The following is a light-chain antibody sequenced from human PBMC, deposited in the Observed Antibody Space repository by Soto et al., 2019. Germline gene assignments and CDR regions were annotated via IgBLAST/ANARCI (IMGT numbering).Light chain of an antibody. CDR2: NTN. V-gene: IGLV8-61*01. Sequence: QTVLTQEPSFSVSPGGTVTLTCGLSSGSVSADYFTTWYQQTPGQAPRTLIYNTNTRSSGVPDRFSGSILGNKAALTITGAQADDESDYYCVMYMNTGISVFGGGTKLTVL. CDR3: VMYMNTGISV. CDR1: SGSVSADYF. J-gene: IGLJ3*02.